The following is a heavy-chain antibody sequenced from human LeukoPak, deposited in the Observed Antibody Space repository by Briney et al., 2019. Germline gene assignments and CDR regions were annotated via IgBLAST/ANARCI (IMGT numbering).Heavy chain of an antibody. CDR1: GGTFSSYA. CDR3: ARSPYSGYDRPSNRKYYFDY. CDR2: IIPIFGTA. J-gene: IGHJ4*02. D-gene: IGHD5-12*01. V-gene: IGHV1-69*13. Sequence: ASVKVSCKASGGTFSSYAISWVRQAPGQGLEWMGGIIPIFGTANYAQKFQGRVTITADESTSTAYMELSSLRSEDTAVYYCARSPYSGYDRPSNRKYYFDYWGQGTLVTVSS.